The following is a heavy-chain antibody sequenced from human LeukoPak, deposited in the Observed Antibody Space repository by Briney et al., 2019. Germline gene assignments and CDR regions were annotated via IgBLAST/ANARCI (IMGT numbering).Heavy chain of an antibody. Sequence: ASVMVSCKASGYTFTGYQIHWVRQAPGQGLEWMGWINPDTGGTKYAQKFQGRVTITKNTSITPAYMKMSQLTSDATAVYYCARLRPGAETFFYYYTDVWGKGTTVTVSS. CDR1: GYTFTGYQ. CDR2: INPDTGGT. J-gene: IGHJ6*03. D-gene: IGHD1-26*01. V-gene: IGHV1-2*02. CDR3: ARLRPGAETFFYYYTDV.